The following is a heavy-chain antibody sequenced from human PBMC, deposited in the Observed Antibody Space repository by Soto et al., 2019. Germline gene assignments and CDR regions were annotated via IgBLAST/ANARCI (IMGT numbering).Heavy chain of an antibody. Sequence: SETLSLTCTVSGGSISSYYWSWIRQPPGKGLEWIGYIYYSGSTNYNPSLKSRVTISVDTSKNQFSLKLSSVTAADTAVYYCARDLLPYSRENWFDPWGQGTLVTVSS. J-gene: IGHJ5*02. CDR2: IYYSGST. CDR1: GGSISSYY. CDR3: ARDLLPYSRENWFDP. D-gene: IGHD6-13*01. V-gene: IGHV4-59*01.